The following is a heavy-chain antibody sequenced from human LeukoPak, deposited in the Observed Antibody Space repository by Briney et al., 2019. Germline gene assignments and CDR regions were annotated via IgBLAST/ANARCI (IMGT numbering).Heavy chain of an antibody. J-gene: IGHJ4*02. CDR1: GCTFSSYA. Sequence: SVKVSCKASGCTFSSYAISWVRQAPGQGLEWLGRIIPILGIANYAQKFQGRVTVTADKSTSTAYMELSSLRSEDTAVYYCARVTYVYGDSDFDYWGQGTLVTVSS. CDR2: IIPILGIA. D-gene: IGHD4-17*01. CDR3: ARVTYVYGDSDFDY. V-gene: IGHV1-69*04.